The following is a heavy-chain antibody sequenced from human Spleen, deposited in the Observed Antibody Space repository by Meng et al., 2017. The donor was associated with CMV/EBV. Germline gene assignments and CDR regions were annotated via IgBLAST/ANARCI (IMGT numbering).Heavy chain of an antibody. D-gene: IGHD1-14*01. V-gene: IGHV1-18*01. J-gene: IGHJ6*02. CDR1: SYG. CDR2: IKAHDGDM. Sequence: SYGVNWVRQAAGQGLEWMGWIKAHDGDMNYSQRVQSRVTMTTEMAKSTAHMELRSLRSDDTAIYFCERVTRIKGPNYFHDYGMDVWGQGTTVTVSS. CDR3: ERVTRIKGPNYFHDYGMDV.